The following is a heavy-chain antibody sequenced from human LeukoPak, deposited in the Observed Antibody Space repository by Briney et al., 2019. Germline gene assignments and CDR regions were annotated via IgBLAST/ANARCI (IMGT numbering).Heavy chain of an antibody. D-gene: IGHD3-22*01. CDR1: GGTFSSYA. CDR2: IIPIFGTA. V-gene: IGHV1-69*06. Sequence: ASVKVSCKASGGTFSSYAISWVRQAPGQGLEWMGGIIPIFGTANYAQKFQGRVTMTEDTSTDTAYMELSSLRSEDTAVYYCATALGSSGYYFPYYFDYWGQGTLVTVSS. J-gene: IGHJ4*02. CDR3: ATALGSSGYYFPYYFDY.